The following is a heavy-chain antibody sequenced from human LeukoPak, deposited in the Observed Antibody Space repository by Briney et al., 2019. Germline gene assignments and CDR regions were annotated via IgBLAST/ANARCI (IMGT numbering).Heavy chain of an antibody. V-gene: IGHV1-18*01. J-gene: IGHJ4*02. CDR2: ISAYNGNT. CDR3: ARESDYYDSSGHYDY. CDR1: GYTFTSYG. Sequence: ASVKVSCKAFGYTFTSYGISWVRQAPGQGLEWMGWISAYNGNTNYAQKLQGRVTMTTDTSTSTAYMELRSLRSDDTAVYYCARESDYYDSSGHYDYWGQGTLVTVSS. D-gene: IGHD3-22*01.